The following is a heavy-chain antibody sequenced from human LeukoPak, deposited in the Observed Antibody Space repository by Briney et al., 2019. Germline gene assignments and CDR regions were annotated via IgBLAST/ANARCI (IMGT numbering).Heavy chain of an antibody. V-gene: IGHV1-8*01. CDR3: AREARAARRQLWFDP. J-gene: IGHJ5*02. Sequence: GASVKVSCKASGYTFTSYDINWVRQATGQGLEWMGWMNPNSGNTGYAQKFQGRVTMTRNTSISTAYMELSSLRSEDTAVYYCAREARAARRQLWFDPWGQGTLVTVSS. CDR1: GYTFTSYD. D-gene: IGHD6-6*01. CDR2: MNPNSGNT.